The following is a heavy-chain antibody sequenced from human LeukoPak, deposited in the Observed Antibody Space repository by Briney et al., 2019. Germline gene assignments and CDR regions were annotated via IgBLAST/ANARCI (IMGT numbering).Heavy chain of an antibody. V-gene: IGHV1-18*01. CDR1: GYTVTSYG. D-gene: IGHD3-10*01. CDR3: ARAYGSGSYYQIFDY. Sequence: GASVKVSCKASGYTVTSYGISWVRQAPGQGLEWMGWISAYNGNTNYAQKLQGRVTMTTDTSTSTAYMELRSLRSDDTAVYYCARAYGSGSYYQIFDYWGQGTLVTVSS. CDR2: ISAYNGNT. J-gene: IGHJ4*02.